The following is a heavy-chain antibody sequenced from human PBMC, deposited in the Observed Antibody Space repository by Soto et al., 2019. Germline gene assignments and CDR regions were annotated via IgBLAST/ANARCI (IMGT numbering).Heavy chain of an antibody. CDR3: ARGQVVAAQH. J-gene: IGHJ4*02. V-gene: IGHV4-30-2*01. CDR1: GGSISRGGYS. Sequence: QLQLQESGSGLVKPSQTLSLTCAVSGGSISRGGYSWSWIRQPPGKGLEWIGYFYHSGSTYYNPCLKSRVTISVDRSKNQFSLKLRSVTDADTAVYYCARGQVVAAQHWGQGTLVTVSS. CDR2: FYHSGST. D-gene: IGHD2-15*01.